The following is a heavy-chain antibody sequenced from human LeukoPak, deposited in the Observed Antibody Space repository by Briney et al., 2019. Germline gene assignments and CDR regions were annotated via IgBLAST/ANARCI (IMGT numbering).Heavy chain of an antibody. V-gene: IGHV3-23*01. CDR1: GFTEFNFREYG. Sequence: QPGGSLRLSCAASGFTEFNFREYGMRWIRQAPGKGLEWVSAVSGSGGAIFYADSVRGRFTISTDNSGNMLFLQMSSLRVGDTGVYYSAKGRDYAAGSGAFDSWGQGTTVIVSS. J-gene: IGHJ3*02. CDR2: VSGSGGAI. CDR3: AKGRDYAAGSGAFDS. D-gene: IGHD3-10*01.